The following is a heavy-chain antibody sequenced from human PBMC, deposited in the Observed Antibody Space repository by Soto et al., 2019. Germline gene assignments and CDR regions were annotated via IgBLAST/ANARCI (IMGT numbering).Heavy chain of an antibody. CDR3: AKIGIYLRMDV. V-gene: IGHV3-48*01. J-gene: IGHJ6*02. D-gene: IGHD3-10*01. CDR2: FSSGSGTT. Sequence: EVQLVESGGGLVQPGGSLRLSCAVSGFTFSSYSMNWVRQAPGKGLEWVSYFSSGSGTTYYADSVKGRFSISRDNANNSLYLQMNSLRVEDTAVYYCAKIGIYLRMDVWGQGTTVTVSS. CDR1: GFTFSSYS.